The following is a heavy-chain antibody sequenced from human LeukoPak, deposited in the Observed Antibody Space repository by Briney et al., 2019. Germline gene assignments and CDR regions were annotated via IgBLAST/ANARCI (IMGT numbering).Heavy chain of an antibody. D-gene: IGHD3-10*01. CDR3: ARGRGSGSYPFDY. Sequence: GGSLRLSCAASGFTVSSNYMSWVRQAPGKGLEWVSVIYSGGRTYYADSVKGRFTISRDNSKNTLYLQMNSLRAEDTAVYYCARGRGSGSYPFDYWGQGTLATVSS. V-gene: IGHV3-53*01. CDR1: GFTVSSNY. CDR2: IYSGGRT. J-gene: IGHJ4*02.